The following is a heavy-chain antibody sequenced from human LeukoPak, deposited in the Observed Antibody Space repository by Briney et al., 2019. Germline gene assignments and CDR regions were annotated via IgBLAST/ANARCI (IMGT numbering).Heavy chain of an antibody. CDR1: AGSISSYY. CDR2: IYYSGST. Sequence: PSETLSLTCTVSAGSISSYYWSWLRQPPGKGLEWIGYIYYSGSTNYNPSLKSRVTISVDTSKNQFSLKLSSVTAADTAVSHCARDSSTSDIPWGNWFDPWGQGTLLTVSS. CDR3: ARDSSTSDIPWGNWFDP. D-gene: IGHD2-2*01. V-gene: IGHV4-59*01. J-gene: IGHJ5*02.